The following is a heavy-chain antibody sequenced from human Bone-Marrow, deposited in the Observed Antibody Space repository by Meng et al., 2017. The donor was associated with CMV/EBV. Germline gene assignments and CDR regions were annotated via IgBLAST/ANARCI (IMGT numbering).Heavy chain of an antibody. CDR2: IYSGGST. CDR3: ARVDGDFWSGYFCYY. D-gene: IGHD3-3*01. V-gene: IGHV3-53*01. J-gene: IGHJ4*02. CDR1: GFTVSSNY. Sequence: GESLKISCAASGFTVSSNYMSWVRQAPGKGLEWVSVIYSGGSTYYADSVKGRFTISRDNSKNTLYLQMNSLRAEDTAVYYCARVDGDFWSGYFCYYWGQGTLVTFSS.